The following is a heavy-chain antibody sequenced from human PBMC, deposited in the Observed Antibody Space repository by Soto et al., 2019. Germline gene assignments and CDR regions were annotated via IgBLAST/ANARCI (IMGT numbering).Heavy chain of an antibody. D-gene: IGHD6-13*01. CDR1: GGSISSSSYY. J-gene: IGHJ5*02. Sequence: QLQLQESGPGLVKPSETLSLTCTVSGGSISSSSYYWGWIRQPPGKGLEWIGSIYYSGSTYYNPSLKSRVTISVDTSKNQFSLKLSSVTAADTAVYYCARHQSHSSSYADPWGQGTLVTVSS. V-gene: IGHV4-39*01. CDR2: IYYSGST. CDR3: ARHQSHSSSYADP.